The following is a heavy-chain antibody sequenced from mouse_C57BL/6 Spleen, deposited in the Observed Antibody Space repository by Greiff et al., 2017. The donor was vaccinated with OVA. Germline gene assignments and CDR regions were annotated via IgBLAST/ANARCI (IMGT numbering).Heavy chain of an antibody. J-gene: IGHJ2*01. CDR3: ARDLGGGGWDYFDY. V-gene: IGHV5-16*01. CDR2: INYDGSST. CDR1: GFTFSDYY. Sequence: EVQLVESEGGLVQPGSSMKLSCTASGFTFSDYYMAWVRQVPEKGLEWVANINYDGSSTYYLDSLKSRFIISRDNAKNILYLQMSSLKSEDTATYYCARDLGGGGWDYFDYWGQGTTLTVSS. D-gene: IGHD4-1*01.